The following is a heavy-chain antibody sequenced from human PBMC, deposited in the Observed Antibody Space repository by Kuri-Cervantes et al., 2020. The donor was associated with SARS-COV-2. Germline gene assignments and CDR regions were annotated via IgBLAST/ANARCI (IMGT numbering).Heavy chain of an antibody. D-gene: IGHD3-22*01. CDR1: GYTFTGYY. J-gene: IGHJ4*02. CDR3: ARNYYDSSGYYRVVDY. Sequence: ASVKVSCKASGYTFTGYYMHWVRQAPGQGLEWMGWINPNSGGTNYAQKLQGRVTMTTDASTSTAYMELRSLRSDDTAVYYCARNYYDSSGYYRVVDYWGQGTLVTVSS. V-gene: IGHV1-2*02. CDR2: INPNSGGT.